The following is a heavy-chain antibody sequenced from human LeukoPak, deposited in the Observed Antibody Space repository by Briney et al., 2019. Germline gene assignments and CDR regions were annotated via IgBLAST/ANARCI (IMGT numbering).Heavy chain of an antibody. J-gene: IGHJ5*02. CDR3: ARGSWHGSGSYYSLFGS. D-gene: IGHD3-10*01. Sequence: SQTLSLTCTVSGGSISSGDYYWIWTRHPPGKGLEWIGYIYYSGRTYYNPSLKSRVTISVDTSKNQFSLKLSSVTAADTAVYYCARGSWHGSGSYYSLFGSWGQGTLVTVSS. V-gene: IGHV4-30-4*01. CDR1: GGSISSGDYY. CDR2: IYYSGRT.